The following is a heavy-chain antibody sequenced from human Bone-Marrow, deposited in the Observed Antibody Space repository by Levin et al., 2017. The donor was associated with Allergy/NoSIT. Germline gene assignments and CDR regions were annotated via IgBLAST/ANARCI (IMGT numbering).Heavy chain of an antibody. CDR3: AKWGGYYFDT. Sequence: GESLKISCKGSGYSFSSYRISWMRQMPGKGLEWMGRIDPSDSYNDYSPSFQGHVAISVDKSISTVYLQWSSLKASDTAMYYCAKWGGYYFDTWGQGTLVTVSS. J-gene: IGHJ4*02. CDR2: IDPSDSYN. D-gene: IGHD3-16*01. CDR1: GYSFSSYR. V-gene: IGHV5-10-1*01.